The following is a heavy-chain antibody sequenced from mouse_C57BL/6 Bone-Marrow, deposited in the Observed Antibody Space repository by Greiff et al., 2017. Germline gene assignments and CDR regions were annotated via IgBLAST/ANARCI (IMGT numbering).Heavy chain of an antibody. J-gene: IGHJ2*01. CDR3: ARSSTWDDD. D-gene: IGHD4-1*01. Sequence: EVKVVESGGGLVQPGGSLSLSCAASGFTFTDYYMSWVRQPPGKALEWLGFIRNKANGYTTEYSASVKGRFTISRDNSQNILYLQMNALRAEDSATYYCARSSTWDDDWGQGTTLTVSS. V-gene: IGHV7-3*01. CDR2: IRNKANGYTT. CDR1: GFTFTDYY.